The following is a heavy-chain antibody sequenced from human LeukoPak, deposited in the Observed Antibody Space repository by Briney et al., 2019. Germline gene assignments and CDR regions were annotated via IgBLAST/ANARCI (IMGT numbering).Heavy chain of an antibody. CDR1: GCSISSYY. D-gene: IGHD3-10*01. Sequence: SETRSLTCTVSGCSISSYYWSWIRQPPGKGLEWIGYIYYSGSTNYNPSLKSRVTISVDTSKNQFSLKLSSVTAADTAVYYCAREPYYYGSGRGFDYWGQGTLVTVSS. V-gene: IGHV4-59*01. J-gene: IGHJ4*02. CDR2: IYYSGST. CDR3: AREPYYYGSGRGFDY.